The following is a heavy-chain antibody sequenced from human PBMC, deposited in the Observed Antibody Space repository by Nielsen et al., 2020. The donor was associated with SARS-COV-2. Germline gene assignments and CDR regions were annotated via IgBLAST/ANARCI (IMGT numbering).Heavy chain of an antibody. Sequence: WIRQPPGKGLEWIGSIYYSGSTYYNPSLKSRVTISVDTSKNQFSLKLSSVTAADTAVYYCARQYYYDSSGYPEGPDYWGQGILVTVSS. V-gene: IGHV4-39*01. D-gene: IGHD3-22*01. CDR2: IYYSGST. J-gene: IGHJ4*02. CDR3: ARQYYYDSSGYPEGPDY.